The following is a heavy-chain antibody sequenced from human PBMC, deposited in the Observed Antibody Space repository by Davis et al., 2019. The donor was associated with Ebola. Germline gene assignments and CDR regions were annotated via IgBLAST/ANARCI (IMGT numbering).Heavy chain of an antibody. Sequence: GGSLRLSCAASGFTFRSYGMHWVRQAPGKGLEWVAVISYDGSNKYYADPVKGRFTISRDNSKNTLYLQMNSLRAEDTAVYYCAKDLRFLEWLRDGMDVWGQGTTVTVSS. CDR2: ISYDGSNK. J-gene: IGHJ6*02. CDR3: AKDLRFLEWLRDGMDV. V-gene: IGHV3-30*18. CDR1: GFTFRSYG. D-gene: IGHD3-3*01.